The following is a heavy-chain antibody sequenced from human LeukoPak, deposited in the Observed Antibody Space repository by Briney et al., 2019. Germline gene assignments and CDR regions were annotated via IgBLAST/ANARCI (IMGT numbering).Heavy chain of an antibody. V-gene: IGHV4-59*01. CDR3: TGLRGSADAFDI. CDR2: TYYSGST. J-gene: IGHJ3*02. D-gene: IGHD4-17*01. CDR1: GGSISSYY. Sequence: SETLSLTCTVSGGSISSYYWSWIRQPPGKGLEWIGYTYYSGSTNYNPSLKSRVTISVDTSKNQFSLKLSSVTAADTAVYYCTGLRGSADAFDIWGQGTMVTVSS.